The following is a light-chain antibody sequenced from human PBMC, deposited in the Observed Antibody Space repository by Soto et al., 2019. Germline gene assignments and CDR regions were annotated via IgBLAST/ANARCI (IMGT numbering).Light chain of an antibody. Sequence: EIVLTQSPGTLSLSPRERATLSCRASQSVSSNYLAWYQHKPGQAPRLLIYCASSRAPGIPDRFSGSGSGTDFTLTISRLEPEDFAVYYCQQYAASPRTFGQGTQVEVK. J-gene: IGKJ1*01. V-gene: IGKV3-20*01. CDR1: QSVSSNY. CDR2: CAS. CDR3: QQYAASPRT.